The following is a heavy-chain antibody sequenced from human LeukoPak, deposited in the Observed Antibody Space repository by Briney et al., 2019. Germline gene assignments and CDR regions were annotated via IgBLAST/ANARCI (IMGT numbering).Heavy chain of an antibody. CDR1: GGSFSGYY. Sequence: SETLSLTCAVYGGSFSGYYWSWIRQPPGKGLEWNGEINHSGSTNYNPSLKSRVTISVDTSKNQFSLKLSSVTAADTAVYYCVGHYYDSSGHHRAAFDIWGQGTMVTVSS. CDR2: INHSGST. D-gene: IGHD3-22*01. V-gene: IGHV4-34*01. J-gene: IGHJ3*02. CDR3: VGHYYDSSGHHRAAFDI.